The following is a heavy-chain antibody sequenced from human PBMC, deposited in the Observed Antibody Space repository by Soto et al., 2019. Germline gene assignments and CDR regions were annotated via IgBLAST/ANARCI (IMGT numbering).Heavy chain of an antibody. CDR2: IYQSGIT. CDR3: ARDGHFDSSGIIDV. J-gene: IGHJ6*02. D-gene: IGHD3-22*01. CDR1: GDSISRSTW. Sequence: QVQMEESGPGLVKPSGTLSLTCAVSGDSISRSTWWSWVRQTPEKGLEWIGEIYQSGITHYSPSLKNRITKSLDKSKNEFPLKLTSVTAADAAVYYCARDGHFDSSGIIDVWGRGTTVTVSS. V-gene: IGHV4-4*02.